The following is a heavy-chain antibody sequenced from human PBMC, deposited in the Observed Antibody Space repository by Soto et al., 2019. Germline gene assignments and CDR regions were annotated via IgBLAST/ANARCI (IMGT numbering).Heavy chain of an antibody. Sequence: PSETLSLTCTVSDYSIASGYYWSWIRQPPGKGLEWIGGIIHSGNTNYNPSLKSRVTISVDTSKNQFSLKLRSVIAADTAVYYCARDRNSGCRRDATDIWGQGTMVPVSS. J-gene: IGHJ3*02. D-gene: IGHD1-26*01. V-gene: IGHV4-38-2*02. CDR2: IIHSGNT. CDR3: ARDRNSGCRRDATDI. CDR1: DYSIASGYY.